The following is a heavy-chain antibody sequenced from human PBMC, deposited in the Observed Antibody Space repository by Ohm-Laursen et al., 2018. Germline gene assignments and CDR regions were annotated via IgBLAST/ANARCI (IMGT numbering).Heavy chain of an antibody. Sequence: GSLRLSCTASGFIVNSNHMSWVRQAPGKGLEWVSVINTEDQTFYLNSVKGRFSISRDNSKNTVYLQTNSLRVEDTAVYYCARGIVRGVTGPDYWGQGTLVTVSS. CDR1: GFIVNSNH. V-gene: IGHV3-66*01. CDR3: ARGIVRGVTGPDY. CDR2: INTEDQT. D-gene: IGHD1-14*01. J-gene: IGHJ4*02.